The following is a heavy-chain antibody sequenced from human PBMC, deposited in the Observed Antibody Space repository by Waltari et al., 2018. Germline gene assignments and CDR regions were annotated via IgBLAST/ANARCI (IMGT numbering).Heavy chain of an antibody. CDR2: ISGSGGST. CDR3: AKTRSPEDYYYYYGMDV. CDR1: GFTFSSYA. J-gene: IGHJ6*02. V-gene: IGHV3-23*01. Sequence: EVQLLESGGGLVQPGGSLRLSCADSGFTFSSYALSWVRRAPGKGLEWVAAISGSGGSTYYADSVKGRFTISRDNSKNTLYLQMNSLRAEDTAVYYCAKTRSPEDYYYYYGMDVWGQGTTVTVSS. D-gene: IGHD1-26*01.